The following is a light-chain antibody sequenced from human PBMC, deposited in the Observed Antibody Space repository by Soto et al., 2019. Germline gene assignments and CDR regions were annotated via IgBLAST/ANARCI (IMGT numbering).Light chain of an antibody. V-gene: IGKV1-5*01. CDR2: HAS. CDR1: QSISNW. CDR3: HQLTIQLLP. J-gene: IGKJ4*01. Sequence: DIRMNKSSYALPASVGDSSTVTCQASQSISNWLAWYQQKPGTAPKILIYHASSLESGVPSRFGGSGSGTDFTLTVSSLQPEDFAPYYCHQLTIQLLPFGG.